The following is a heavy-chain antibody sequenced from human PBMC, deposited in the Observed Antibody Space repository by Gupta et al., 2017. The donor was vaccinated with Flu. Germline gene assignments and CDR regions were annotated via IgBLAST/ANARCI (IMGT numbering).Heavy chain of an antibody. CDR3: ARDLGRRTNAGRLDP. Sequence: QVQLQESGPGLVKPSETLSLTCSVSGASLNSGNYYWTCIRQPAGKGLEWIGRIYTSGNSDYNPSLKSRVTISLDRSENHFSLKLDSVTAADTAVYYCARDLGRRTNAGRLDPWGQGILVTGS. CDR1: GASLNSGNYY. J-gene: IGHJ5*02. D-gene: IGHD1-1*01. V-gene: IGHV4-61*02. CDR2: IYTSGNS.